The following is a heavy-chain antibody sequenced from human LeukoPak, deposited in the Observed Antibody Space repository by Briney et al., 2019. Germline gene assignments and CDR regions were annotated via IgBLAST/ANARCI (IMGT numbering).Heavy chain of an antibody. CDR2: IKQDGSEK. CDR1: AFTFSSYG. V-gene: IGHV3-7*01. D-gene: IGHD5-12*01. J-gene: IGHJ6*03. CDR3: ARDTSTLRLGYYYYYMDV. Sequence: AGGSLRLSCAASAFTFSSYGMHWVRQAPGKGLEWVANIKQDGSEKYYVDSVKGRFTISRDNAKNSLYLQMNSLRAEDTAVYYCARDTSTLRLGYYYYYMDVWGKGTTVTVSS.